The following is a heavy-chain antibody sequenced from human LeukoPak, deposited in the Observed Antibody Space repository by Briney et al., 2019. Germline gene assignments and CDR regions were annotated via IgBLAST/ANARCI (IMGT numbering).Heavy chain of an antibody. Sequence: PGGSLRLSCAASGFTFSTSAMSWVRQAPGKGLEWVSTLSGGDGSTFYADSVKGRFTLSRDSSKNTLYLQMNSLRAEDTAVYYCAKNTILDSRSYWGQGNLVTVSS. D-gene: IGHD3-3*01. J-gene: IGHJ4*02. CDR2: LSGGDGST. V-gene: IGHV3-23*01. CDR1: GFTFSTSA. CDR3: AKNTILDSRSY.